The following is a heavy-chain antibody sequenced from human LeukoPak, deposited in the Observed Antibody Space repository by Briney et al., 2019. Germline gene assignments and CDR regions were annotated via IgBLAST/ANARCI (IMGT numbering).Heavy chain of an antibody. CDR2: IYTSGST. J-gene: IGHJ5*02. Sequence: PSATLSLTCTVSGGSITSYYSSWIRHPAGKGLEWLGRIYTSGSTNYNPSLTSRVTMSVDTSKNQFSLKLSSVTAADTAVYYCARDDSYGSGTRFYNLFDPWGQGAMVTVSS. CDR1: GGSITSYY. D-gene: IGHD3-10*01. V-gene: IGHV4-4*07. CDR3: ARDDSYGSGTRFYNLFDP.